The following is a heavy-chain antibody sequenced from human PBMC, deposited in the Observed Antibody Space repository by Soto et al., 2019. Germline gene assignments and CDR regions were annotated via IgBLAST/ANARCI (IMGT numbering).Heavy chain of an antibody. V-gene: IGHV3-23*01. Sequence: PGGSLRLSCAASGFTFSSYAMSWVRQAPGKGLEWVSTISSSGRSTYYADSVKGRFTISRDNSKNTLYLQMNSLRAEATAVYYCAKWIDRSGWPNYFDSWGQGALVTVSS. CDR3: AKWIDRSGWPNYFDS. CDR2: ISSSGRST. J-gene: IGHJ4*02. D-gene: IGHD6-19*01. CDR1: GFTFSSYA.